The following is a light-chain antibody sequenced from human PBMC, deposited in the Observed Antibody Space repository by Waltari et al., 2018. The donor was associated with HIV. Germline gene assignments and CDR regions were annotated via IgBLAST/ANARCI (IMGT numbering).Light chain of an antibody. V-gene: IGKV4-1*01. CDR1: HSLFATSYNKNS. CDR2: WAS. Sequence: DIVMTQSPDSLAVSLGEKAPINCNSSHSLFATSYNKNSLAWYQQRPGQPPKLLIYWASSRESGVPDRRSGGGYGTDFTLHITGLQGEDVAVYVCQPYYSSPLTFGGGTRVEIK. CDR3: QPYYSSPLT. J-gene: IGKJ4*01.